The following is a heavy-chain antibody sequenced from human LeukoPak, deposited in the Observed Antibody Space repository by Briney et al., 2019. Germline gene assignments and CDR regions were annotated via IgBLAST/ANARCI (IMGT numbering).Heavy chain of an antibody. D-gene: IGHD1-26*01. CDR1: GGTFSSYA. Sequence: SVEVSCKASGGTFSSYAISWVRQAPGQGLEWMGGIIPIFGTANYAQKFQGRVTITADESTSTAYMELSSLRSEDTAVYYCARDPPSWRELGREAFDIWRQGTMVTVSS. CDR3: ARDPPSWRELGREAFDI. J-gene: IGHJ3*02. V-gene: IGHV1-69*01. CDR2: IIPIFGTA.